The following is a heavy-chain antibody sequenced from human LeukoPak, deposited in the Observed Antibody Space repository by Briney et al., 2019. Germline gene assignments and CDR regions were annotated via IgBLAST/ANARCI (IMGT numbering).Heavy chain of an antibody. CDR3: ASYRYGYRGMDS. Sequence: SETLSLTCRVYGGSFSGYYWSWIRQPPGKGLEWIGEVNYSGSINYKPSLKSRVIISVDTSKNQFSLKLKSVTAADTAVYDCASYRYGYRGMDSWGQGTQVTVSS. CDR2: VNYSGSI. V-gene: IGHV4-34*01. D-gene: IGHD5-12*01. CDR1: GGSFSGYY. J-gene: IGHJ5*01.